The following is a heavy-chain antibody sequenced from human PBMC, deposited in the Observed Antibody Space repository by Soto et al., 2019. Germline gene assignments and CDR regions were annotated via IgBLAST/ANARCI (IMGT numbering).Heavy chain of an antibody. D-gene: IGHD5-12*01. Sequence: GGSLRLSCAASGFTFSSYAMHWVRQAPGKGLEWVAVISYDGSNKYYADSVKGRFTISRDNSKNTLYLQMNSLRAEDTAVYYCARGHEFEWLRSGDYWGQGTLVTVSS. V-gene: IGHV3-30-3*01. CDR3: ARGHEFEWLRSGDY. CDR2: ISYDGSNK. J-gene: IGHJ4*02. CDR1: GFTFSSYA.